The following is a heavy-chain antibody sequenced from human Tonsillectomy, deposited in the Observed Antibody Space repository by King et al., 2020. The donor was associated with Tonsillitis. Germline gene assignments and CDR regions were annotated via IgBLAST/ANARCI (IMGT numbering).Heavy chain of an antibody. CDR1: GDSISFYY. CDR3: ARDEVKYTWNYYFDY. CDR2: VNSSGST. J-gene: IGHJ4*02. Sequence: VQLQESGPGLVKPSETLPLTCTVSGDSISFYYWSWIRQPAGKGLEWIGRVNSSGSTNYNPSLKSRVTITVATSKNQFSLKVPSVTAADTAVYYCARDEVKYTWNYYFDYWGQGTLVTVPS. D-gene: IGHD1-7*01. V-gene: IGHV4-4*07.